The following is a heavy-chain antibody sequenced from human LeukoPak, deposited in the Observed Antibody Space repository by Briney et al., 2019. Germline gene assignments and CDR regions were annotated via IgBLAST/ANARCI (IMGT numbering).Heavy chain of an antibody. D-gene: IGHD2-2*01. CDR1: GFTFSSYG. V-gene: IGHV3-30*02. CDR3: ASIVVVPAAKAHDAFDI. CDR2: IRYDGSNK. Sequence: GGSLRLSCAASGFTFSSYGMHWVRQAPGKGLEWVAFIRYDGSNKYYADSVKGRFTISRDNSKNTLYLQMNSLRAEDTAVYYWASIVVVPAAKAHDAFDIWGQGKMVTVSS. J-gene: IGHJ3*02.